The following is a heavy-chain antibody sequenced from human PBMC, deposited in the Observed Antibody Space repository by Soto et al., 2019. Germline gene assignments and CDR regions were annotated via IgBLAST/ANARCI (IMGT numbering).Heavy chain of an antibody. CDR1: GGSISSYY. CDR3: ARVIGGYDYYYYYGVDV. D-gene: IGHD5-12*01. J-gene: IGHJ6*02. Sequence: PSETLSLTCTVSGGSISSYYWSWIRQPPGKGLEWIGYIYYRGSTNYNPSLKSRVTISVATSKNQFSLKLSSVTAADTAVYYCARVIGGYDYYYYYGVDVWGQGTTVTVSS. CDR2: IYYRGST. V-gene: IGHV4-59*01.